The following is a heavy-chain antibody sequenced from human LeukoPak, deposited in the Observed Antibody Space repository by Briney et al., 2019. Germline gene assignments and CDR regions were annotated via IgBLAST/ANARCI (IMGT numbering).Heavy chain of an antibody. V-gene: IGHV4-34*01. CDR3: ARGLTSSIVVVPAARVPNWFDP. J-gene: IGHJ5*02. CDR1: GGSFSGYY. CDR2: INHSGST. Sequence: SETLSLTCAVYGGSFSGYYWSRIRQPPGKGLEWIGEINHSGSTNYNPSLKSRVTISVDTSKNQFSLKLSSVTAADTAVYYCARGLTSSIVVVPAARVPNWFDPWGQGTLVTVSS. D-gene: IGHD2-2*01.